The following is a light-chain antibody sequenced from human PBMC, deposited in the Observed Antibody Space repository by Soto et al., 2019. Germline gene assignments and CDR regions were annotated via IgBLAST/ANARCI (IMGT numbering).Light chain of an antibody. CDR1: QSIISSY. J-gene: IGKJ1*01. V-gene: IGKV3D-20*02. CDR2: GAS. Sequence: EIVLTQSPGTLSLSPGERATLSCRASQSIISSYLAWYQQKPGQTPRLLIYGASSRATGSPDRFSGSGSGTDFTLTISRLEPEDFAVYYCQQRSNWPWTFGQGTKVEIK. CDR3: QQRSNWPWT.